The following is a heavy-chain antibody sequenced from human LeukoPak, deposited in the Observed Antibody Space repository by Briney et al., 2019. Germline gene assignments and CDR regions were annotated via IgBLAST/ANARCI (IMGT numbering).Heavy chain of an antibody. D-gene: IGHD3-10*01. CDR1: NVSISSSY. V-gene: IGHV4-59*01. Sequence: PSETLSLTCSVSNVSISSSYWSWIRKPPGKGVGWIGYIHYSGSTHYNSSLKSGLTISVDKAKNQFSLKVSSVTAAYTAVYYCARGIWFGEVYYYYMDVWGKGTTVTISS. CDR3: ARGIWFGEVYYYYMDV. CDR2: IHYSGST. J-gene: IGHJ6*03.